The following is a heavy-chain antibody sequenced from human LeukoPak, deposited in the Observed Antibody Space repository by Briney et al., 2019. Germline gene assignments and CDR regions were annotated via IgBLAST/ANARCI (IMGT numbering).Heavy chain of an antibody. CDR2: IYYSGTT. CDR3: ARDRFAIAVDAFDI. Sequence: SETLSLTCTVSGGSISSYYWSWIRQPPGKGLEWIGSIYYSGTTYYNPSLQSRVIISVDTSKYQFSLKLSSVTAADTAVYFCARDRFAIAVDAFDIWGQGTMVTVSS. V-gene: IGHV4-59*04. D-gene: IGHD6-19*01. CDR1: GGSISSYY. J-gene: IGHJ3*02.